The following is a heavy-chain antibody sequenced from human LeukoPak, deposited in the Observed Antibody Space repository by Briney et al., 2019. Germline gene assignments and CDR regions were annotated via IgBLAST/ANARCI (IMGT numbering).Heavy chain of an antibody. CDR1: GFTVSSNH. Sequence: GGSLRLSCAASGFTVSSNHMSWVRQGPGKGLEWVSVIYTGGSTYYADSVEGRFTISRDNSKNTLYLQMNSLRAGDTAVYYCAMATWVGGLDYWGQGTLVTVSS. CDR2: IYTGGST. V-gene: IGHV3-66*01. CDR3: AMATWVGGLDY. J-gene: IGHJ4*02. D-gene: IGHD1-26*01.